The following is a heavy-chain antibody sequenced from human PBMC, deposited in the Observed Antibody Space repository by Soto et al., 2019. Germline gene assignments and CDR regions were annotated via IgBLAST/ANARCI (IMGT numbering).Heavy chain of an antibody. V-gene: IGHV3-9*01. J-gene: IGHJ4*02. D-gene: IGHD2-15*01. CDR3: AKDMEAGTTGKLVN. Sequence: EVQLVESGGGLVQPGRSLRLSCAASGFIFGDYAMHWVRQAPGKGLEWVSGISWNTGTIGHADSVKGRFTISRDNAKNSLYLQMNSLRPEDTALYYCAKDMEAGTTGKLVNWGQGSLVTVSS. CDR1: GFIFGDYA. CDR2: ISWNTGTI.